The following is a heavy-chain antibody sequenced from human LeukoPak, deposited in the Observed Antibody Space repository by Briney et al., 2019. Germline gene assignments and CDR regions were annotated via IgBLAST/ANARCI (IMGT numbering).Heavy chain of an antibody. V-gene: IGHV3-74*01. J-gene: IGHJ4*02. Sequence: GGSLRLSCAASGFTFSGYWMHWVRQAPGKGLVWVSRSNSDGSSTSYADSVKGRFTISRDNAMNTLYLQMNSLRAEDTAVYYCATEIPLYDSSGYYLYYFDYWGQGTLVTVSS. D-gene: IGHD3-22*01. CDR2: SNSDGSST. CDR3: ATEIPLYDSSGYYLYYFDY. CDR1: GFTFSGYW.